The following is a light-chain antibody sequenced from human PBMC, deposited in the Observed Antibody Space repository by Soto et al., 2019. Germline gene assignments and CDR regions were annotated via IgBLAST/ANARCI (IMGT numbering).Light chain of an antibody. Sequence: EIVMTQSPATLSVSPGERATLSCRVSQSVSSNLAWYQQKPGQAPRLLIYRASTRATGIPARFSGSGSGTEFTLTISSLQSEDFAGYYCQQYNNWPPLTFGGGTKVEIK. CDR1: QSVSSN. V-gene: IGKV3-15*01. CDR3: QQYNNWPPLT. CDR2: RAS. J-gene: IGKJ4*01.